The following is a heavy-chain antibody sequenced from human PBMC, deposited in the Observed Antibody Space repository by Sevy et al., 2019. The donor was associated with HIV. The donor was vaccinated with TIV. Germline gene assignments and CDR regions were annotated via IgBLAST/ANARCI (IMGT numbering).Heavy chain of an antibody. V-gene: IGHV3-23*01. Sequence: GGSLRLSCAASGFTFSSYAMSWVRQAPGKGLEWVSAISGSGGSTYYADSVKGRFTISRDNSKNTLYLQMNSLRAEETAVYYCAKSGGYTKGAFDIWGQGTMVTVSS. CDR1: GFTFSSYA. CDR3: AKSGGYTKGAFDI. J-gene: IGHJ3*02. CDR2: ISGSGGST. D-gene: IGHD5-12*01.